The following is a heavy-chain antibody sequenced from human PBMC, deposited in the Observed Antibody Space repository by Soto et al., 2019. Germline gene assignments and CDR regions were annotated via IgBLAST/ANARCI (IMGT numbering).Heavy chain of an antibody. CDR2: ISYDGRNK. V-gene: IGHV3-30*18. Sequence: AGGSLRLSCAASGFTFSSYGMRWVRQAPGKGLEWVAVISYDGRNKCYADSVKGRFTISRDNSKNTLYLQTNSLRAEDTAVYYCAKGPTSDVLLWLGEFDYWGQGTLVTVSS. CDR3: AKGPTSDVLLWLGEFDY. D-gene: IGHD3-10*01. J-gene: IGHJ4*02. CDR1: GFTFSSYG.